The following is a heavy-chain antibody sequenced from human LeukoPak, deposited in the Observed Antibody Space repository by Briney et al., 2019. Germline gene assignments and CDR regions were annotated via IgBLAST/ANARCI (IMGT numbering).Heavy chain of an antibody. CDR2: IYPADSDT. D-gene: IGHD3-10*01. CDR3: AREWATMVRGVYYYYGMDV. Sequence: GESLKISCKGSGYTFSTYWVGWVRQMPGKGLEWMGIIYPADSDTRYSPSFQGQVTISADKSISTAYLQWSSLKASDSAMYYCAREWATMVRGVYYYYGMDVWGQGTTVTVSS. J-gene: IGHJ6*02. CDR1: GYTFSTYW. V-gene: IGHV5-51*01.